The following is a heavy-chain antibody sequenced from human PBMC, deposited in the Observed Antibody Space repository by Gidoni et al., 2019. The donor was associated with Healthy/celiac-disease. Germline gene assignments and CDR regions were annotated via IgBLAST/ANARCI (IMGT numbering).Heavy chain of an antibody. V-gene: IGHV4-31*03. CDR2: IYYIGST. Sequence: QVQLQESGPGLVKPSQTLSLTCTVSGGSISSGGYYWSWIRQHPGKCLEWIGYIYYIGSTYYNPSLKSRVTISVDTSKNQFSLKLSSVTAADTAVYYCARARYYGSGDNRTFGYWGQGTLVTVSS. J-gene: IGHJ4*02. CDR3: ARARYYGSGDNRTFGY. D-gene: IGHD3-10*01. CDR1: GGSISSGGYY.